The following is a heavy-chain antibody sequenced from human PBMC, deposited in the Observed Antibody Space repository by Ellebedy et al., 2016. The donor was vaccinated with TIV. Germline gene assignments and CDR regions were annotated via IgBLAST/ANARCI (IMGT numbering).Heavy chain of an antibody. V-gene: IGHV5-51*01. CDR1: GYSFTSYW. J-gene: IGHJ4*02. CDR2: IFPGDSDT. Sequence: ASVKVSCKGSGYSFTSYWIGWVRQMPGKGLEWMGIIFPGDSDTRYSPSFQGQVTISADKSISTAYLQWSSLKATDTAMYHCARGGINGNTTHHFDYWGQGTLVTVSS. CDR3: ARGGINGNTTHHFDY. D-gene: IGHD1-7*01.